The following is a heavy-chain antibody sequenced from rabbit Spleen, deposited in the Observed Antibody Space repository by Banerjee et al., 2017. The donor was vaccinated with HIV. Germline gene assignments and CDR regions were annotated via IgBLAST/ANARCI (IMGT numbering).Heavy chain of an antibody. Sequence: QSLEESGGDLVKPGASLTLTCIASGVSFSANSYMCWVRQAPGKGLVWIACIYAGSSGTTYYASWAKGRFTISKTSSTTVTLQMTSLTAADTATYFCARDTGSSFSTYGMDLWGPGTLVTVS. CDR2: IYAGSSGTT. V-gene: IGHV1S40*01. CDR3: ARDTGSSFSTYGMDL. J-gene: IGHJ6*01. CDR1: GVSFSANSY. D-gene: IGHD8-1*01.